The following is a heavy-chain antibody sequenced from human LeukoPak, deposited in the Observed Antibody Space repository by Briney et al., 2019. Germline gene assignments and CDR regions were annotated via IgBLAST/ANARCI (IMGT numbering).Heavy chain of an antibody. CDR1: GGSISSSSYY. J-gene: IGHJ5*02. D-gene: IGHD3-3*01. CDR2: IYYSGST. Sequence: SETLSLTCTVSGGSISSSSYYWGWIRQPTGKGLEWIGSIYYSGSTYYNPSLKSRVTISVDTSKNQFSLKLSSVTAADTAVYYCARIPITIFGVVSYRNWFDPWGQGTLVTVSS. CDR3: ARIPITIFGVVSYRNWFDP. V-gene: IGHV4-39*01.